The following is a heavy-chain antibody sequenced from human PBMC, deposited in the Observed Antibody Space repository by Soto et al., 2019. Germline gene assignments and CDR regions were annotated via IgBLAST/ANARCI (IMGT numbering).Heavy chain of an antibody. J-gene: IGHJ4*02. CDR2: IWYDESNK. CDR1: GFTFSSYG. V-gene: IGHV3-33*01. D-gene: IGHD2-2*01. Sequence: QVQLVESGGGVVQPGRSLRLSCAASGFTFSSYGMHWVRQAPGKGLEWVAVIWYDESNKYYADSVKGRITISRDNSKNTLTLQMNSLRAEDTAVYYCARDRQLRYQDYWGQGTLVTVSS. CDR3: ARDRQLRYQDY.